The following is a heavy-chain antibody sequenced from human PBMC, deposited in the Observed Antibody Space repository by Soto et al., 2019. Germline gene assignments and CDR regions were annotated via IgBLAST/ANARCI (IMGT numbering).Heavy chain of an antibody. CDR1: GYTFSTYY. Sequence: GASVKVSCKASGYTFSTYYMHWVRQAPGQGYEWMGIINPSGGSTTYAQKFQGRVTMTRDTSTNTVYMELSSLISEDTAVYYCARPKDYDDCLDLWGQGTLVTVSS. CDR3: ARPKDYDDCLDL. V-gene: IGHV1-46*01. J-gene: IGHJ4*02. D-gene: IGHD4-17*01. CDR2: INPSGGST.